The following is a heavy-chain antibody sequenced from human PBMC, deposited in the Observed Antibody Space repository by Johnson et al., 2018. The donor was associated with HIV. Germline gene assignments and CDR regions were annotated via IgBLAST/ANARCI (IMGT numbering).Heavy chain of an antibody. CDR2: IYSGGNT. V-gene: IGHV3-66*03. D-gene: IGHD3-22*01. CDR3: SSPWYYDMYAFDI. Sequence: VQLVESGGGLIQPVGSLRLSCAASGFTVSSNYISWVRQAPGKGLEWVSVIYSGGNTYYADSVKGRFSISRDNSKNTVYLQMNSLRPEDTAVYYCSSPWYYDMYAFDIWGQGTLVTVSS. J-gene: IGHJ3*02. CDR1: GFTVSSNY.